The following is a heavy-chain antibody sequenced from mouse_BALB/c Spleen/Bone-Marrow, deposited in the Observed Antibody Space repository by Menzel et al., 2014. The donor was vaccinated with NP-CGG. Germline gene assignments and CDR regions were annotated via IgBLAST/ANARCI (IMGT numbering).Heavy chain of an antibody. CDR3: VRARSTVITTWYFDV. CDR1: GYTFTSYW. CDR2: FAPGSGNT. Sequence: DLVRPGASVKLSCKASGYTFTSYWINWIKQRPGQGLEWIGRFAPGSGNTYYNEMFKGKATLTVDTSSSTDYIQLSSLSSEDSAVYFCVRARSTVITTWYFDVWGAGTTVTVSS. J-gene: IGHJ1*01. V-gene: IGHV1S41*01. D-gene: IGHD2-4*01.